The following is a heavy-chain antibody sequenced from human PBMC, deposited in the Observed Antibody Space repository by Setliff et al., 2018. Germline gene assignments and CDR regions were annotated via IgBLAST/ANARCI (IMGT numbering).Heavy chain of an antibody. J-gene: IGHJ3*02. CDR1: GYTFTSHY. CDR2: INPSSGRT. D-gene: IGHD3-22*01. Sequence: ASVKVSCKASGYTFTSHYMHWVRQAPGLGLEWMGTINPSSGRTSYAQKFQGRVTMTSDTSTSTVYMDTSSLRSEDTAVYYCARDVFPYHYEGAFDIWGQGTMVTVSS. V-gene: IGHV1-46*01. CDR3: ARDVFPYHYEGAFDI.